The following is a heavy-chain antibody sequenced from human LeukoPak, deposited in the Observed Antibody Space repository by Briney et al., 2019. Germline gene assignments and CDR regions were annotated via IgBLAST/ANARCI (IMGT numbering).Heavy chain of an antibody. CDR3: AREEGAPIAAANV. Sequence: ASVKVSCKASGYTFTTYYISWVRQAPGQGREWMGWISAYNGNRNDAQKFQGRVTMTTDTSTSTAYMELRSLRSDDTAVYYCAREEGAPIAAANVWGLGTMVTVSS. CDR2: ISAYNGNR. J-gene: IGHJ3*01. D-gene: IGHD6-13*01. CDR1: GYTFTTYY. V-gene: IGHV1-18*01.